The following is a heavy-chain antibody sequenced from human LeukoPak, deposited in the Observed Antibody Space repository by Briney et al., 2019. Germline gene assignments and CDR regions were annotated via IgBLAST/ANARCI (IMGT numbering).Heavy chain of an antibody. CDR1: GFTFSSYS. Sequence: PGGSLRLSCAASGFTFSSYSMNWVRQAPGKGLEWVSYISSSSSTIYYADSVEGRFTISRDNAENSLYLQMNSLRAEDTAVYYCAKDGPGAFDIWGQGTMVTVSS. D-gene: IGHD7-27*01. V-gene: IGHV3-48*01. J-gene: IGHJ3*02. CDR3: AKDGPGAFDI. CDR2: ISSSSSTI.